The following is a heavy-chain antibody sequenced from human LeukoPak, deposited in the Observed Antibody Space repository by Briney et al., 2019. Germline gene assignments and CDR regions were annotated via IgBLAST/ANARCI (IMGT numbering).Heavy chain of an antibody. CDR1: GASSSSTTNW. V-gene: IGHV4-4*02. J-gene: IGHJ6*02. CDR3: ARTPDFYYGMDV. Sequence: SVTLSLTCAVSGASSSSTTNWWSWVRQPPGKGLEWIGEIYHTGTTNYNPSLRSRVSISVDNFKNQVSLKLTSVTAADTAVYYCARTPDFYYGMDVWGQGTTVTVSS. D-gene: IGHD2-15*01. CDR2: IYHTGTT.